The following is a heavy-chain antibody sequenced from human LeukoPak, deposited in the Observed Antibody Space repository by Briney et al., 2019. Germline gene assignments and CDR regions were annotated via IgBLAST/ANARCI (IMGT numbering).Heavy chain of an antibody. V-gene: IGHV3-23*01. CDR1: GFTFSNYA. J-gene: IGHJ4*02. D-gene: IGHD2-8*01. CDR2: ITISGKTA. CDR3: AKRGCSTNGCPYYYDY. Sequence: GGSLRLSCLASGFTFSNYAMSWARQAPGKGLEWVSGITISGKTAYYADSVKGRFTIPRDNFKHTLYPQMNSLRAEDTALYFCAKRGCSTNGCPYYYDYWGQGTLVTVSS.